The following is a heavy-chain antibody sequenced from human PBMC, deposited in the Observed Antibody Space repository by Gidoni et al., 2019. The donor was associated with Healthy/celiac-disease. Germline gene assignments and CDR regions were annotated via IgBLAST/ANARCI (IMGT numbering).Heavy chain of an antibody. Sequence: QVPLQQWGAGQLKASETLSLTCAVDGGTCSGYYCRWIRQPPGKGMEWIGEINHSGSTNYNPSLKSRVTISVDTSKNQFSLKLSSVTAADTAVYYCARETYYYGSDIWGQGTMVTVSS. CDR1: GGTCSGYY. CDR3: ARETYYYGSDI. D-gene: IGHD3-10*01. J-gene: IGHJ3*02. V-gene: IGHV4-34*01. CDR2: INHSGST.